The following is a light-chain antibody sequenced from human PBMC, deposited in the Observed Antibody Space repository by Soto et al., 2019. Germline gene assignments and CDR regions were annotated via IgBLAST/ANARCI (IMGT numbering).Light chain of an antibody. J-gene: IGLJ3*02. Sequence: QLVLTQSSSASASLGSSVKLTCTLSSGHSSYIIAWHQQQPGKAPRYLMKLEGSGSYNKGSGVPDRFSGSSSGADRYLTISNLQSEDEADYYCETWDSNTHWVFVGGTKVTVL. V-gene: IGLV4-60*03. CDR1: SGHSSYI. CDR3: ETWDSNTHWV. CDR2: LEGSGSY.